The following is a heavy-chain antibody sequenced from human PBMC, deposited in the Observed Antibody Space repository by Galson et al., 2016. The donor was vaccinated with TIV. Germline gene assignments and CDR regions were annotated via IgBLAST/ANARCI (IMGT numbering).Heavy chain of an antibody. CDR2: IDWDDDI. D-gene: IGHD3-16*01. Sequence: PALVKPTQTLTLTCTFSGFSLSATGMPVSWIRQPPGKALEWLARIDWDDDIYFSTSLRTRLTISKDTSKNQVVLTMTNMDHVDTTTHLCQRMPLPTEYYETSGNSGAFDFWGQGTKVTVSS. CDR3: QRMPLPTEYYETSGNSGAFDF. V-gene: IGHV2-70*04. J-gene: IGHJ3*01. CDR1: GFSLSATGMP.